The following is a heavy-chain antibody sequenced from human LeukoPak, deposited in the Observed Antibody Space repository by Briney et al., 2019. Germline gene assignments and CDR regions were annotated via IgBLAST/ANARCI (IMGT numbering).Heavy chain of an antibody. CDR2: ISSSSSYI. CDR1: GFTFSSYS. D-gene: IGHD3-16*02. CDR3: ARDLMGYNYYYMDV. V-gene: IGHV3-21*01. Sequence: GGSLRLSCAASGFTFSSYSMNWVRQAPGKGLEWVLSISSSSSYIYYADSVKGRFTISRDNAKNSLILQMNSLRAEDTAVYYCARDLMGYNYYYMDVWGKGTTVTVSS. J-gene: IGHJ6*03.